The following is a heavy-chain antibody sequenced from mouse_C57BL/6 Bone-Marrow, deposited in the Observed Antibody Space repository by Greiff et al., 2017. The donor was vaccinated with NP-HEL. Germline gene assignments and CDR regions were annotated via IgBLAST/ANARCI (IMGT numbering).Heavy chain of an antibody. CDR2: ISNGGGST. CDR3: ARHGGSYWYFDV. Sequence: EVMLVESGGGLVQPGGSLKLSCAASGFTFSDYYMYWVRQTPEKRLEWVAYISNGGGSTYYPDTVKGRFTISRDNAKNTMYLQMSRLKSEDTAMYYCARHGGSYWYFDVWGTGTTVTVSS. J-gene: IGHJ1*03. V-gene: IGHV5-12*01. CDR1: GFTFSDYY.